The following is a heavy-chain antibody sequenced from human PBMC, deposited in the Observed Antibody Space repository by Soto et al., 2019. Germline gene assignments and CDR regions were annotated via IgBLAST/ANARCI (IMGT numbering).Heavy chain of an antibody. CDR3: ARLQQQLVL. Sequence: SETLSLTCTVSGGSISSSTYFWGWIRQPPGKGLEWIGSIYYSGSTYYNPSLKSRVTISVDTSKNQFSLNLSFVTAADTAIYYCARLQQQLVLWGQGTLVTVSS. CDR2: IYYSGST. J-gene: IGHJ4*02. V-gene: IGHV4-39*01. D-gene: IGHD6-13*01. CDR1: GGSISSSTYF.